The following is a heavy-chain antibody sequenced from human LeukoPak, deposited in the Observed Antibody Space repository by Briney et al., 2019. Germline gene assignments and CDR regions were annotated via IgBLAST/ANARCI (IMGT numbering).Heavy chain of an antibody. V-gene: IGHV4-34*01. CDR2: INHSGST. Sequence: PSETLSLTCAVYGGSFSGYYWSWIRQPPGKGLEWIGEINHSGSTNYNPSLKSRVTISVDTSKNQFSLKLSSVTAADTAVYYCARGQDYDYVWGSYRWYFDLWGRGTPATVSS. J-gene: IGHJ2*01. CDR3: ARGQDYDYVWGSYRWYFDL. D-gene: IGHD3-16*02. CDR1: GGSFSGYY.